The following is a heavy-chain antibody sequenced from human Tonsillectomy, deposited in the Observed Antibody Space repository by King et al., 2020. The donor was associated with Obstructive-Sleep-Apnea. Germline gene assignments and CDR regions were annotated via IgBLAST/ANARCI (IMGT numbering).Heavy chain of an antibody. CDR3: SRHDDYGDYWYFDL. V-gene: IGHV4-59*08. D-gene: IGHD4-17*01. Sequence: QLQESGPGLVKPSETLSLTCTVSGGSIRSYYWSLIRQPPGKGLEWIGYIHYSGSTNYNPSLKSRVTISVDTSKNQFSLQLSAVTAADTAVYYCSRHDDYGDYWYFDLWGRGTLVTVSS. CDR2: IHYSGST. CDR1: GGSIRSYY. J-gene: IGHJ2*01.